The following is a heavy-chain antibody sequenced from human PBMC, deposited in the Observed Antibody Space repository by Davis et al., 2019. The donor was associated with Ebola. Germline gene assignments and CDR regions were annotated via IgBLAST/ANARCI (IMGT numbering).Heavy chain of an antibody. CDR2: IYYSGST. CDR3: ARVHSYGTDYFYFYGMDV. CDR1: GGSIISSSYF. V-gene: IGHV4-39*07. J-gene: IGHJ6*04. D-gene: IGHD5-18*01. Sequence: MPSETLSLTCTVSGGSIISSSYFWGWIRQPPGKGLEWIGNIYYSGSTYNNPSLKSRVTISVDTSKNQVSLKLSSVTAADTAVYYCARVHSYGTDYFYFYGMDVWGKGTTVIVSS.